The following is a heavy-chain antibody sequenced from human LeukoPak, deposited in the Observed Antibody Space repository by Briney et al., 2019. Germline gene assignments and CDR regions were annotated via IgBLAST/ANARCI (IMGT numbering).Heavy chain of an antibody. J-gene: IGHJ3*02. V-gene: IGHV3-11*01. CDR2: ISSSGSTI. CDR1: GFTFSDYC. Sequence: GGSLRLSCAASGFTFSDYCMSWIRQAPGKGLEWVSYISSSGSTIYYADSVKGRFTISRDNAKNSLYLQMNSLRAEDTAVYYCAKSGYCSSTSCRTSDAFDIWGQGTMVTVSS. D-gene: IGHD2-2*01. CDR3: AKSGYCSSTSCRTSDAFDI.